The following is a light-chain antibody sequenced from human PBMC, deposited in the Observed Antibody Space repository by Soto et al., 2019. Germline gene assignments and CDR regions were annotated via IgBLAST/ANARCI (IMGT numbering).Light chain of an antibody. V-gene: IGLV1-51*01. J-gene: IGLJ2*01. CDR2: DND. CDR1: SSNIGHNY. Sequence: QSVLTQPPSVSAAPGQKVTISCSGSSSNIGHNYVCWYQHLPGTGPKLLIFDNDKRPSGIPDRFSGSKSGTSATLDITGLQAGDEADYYCGTWDSSLSVGLFGGGTKLTVL. CDR3: GTWDSSLSVGL.